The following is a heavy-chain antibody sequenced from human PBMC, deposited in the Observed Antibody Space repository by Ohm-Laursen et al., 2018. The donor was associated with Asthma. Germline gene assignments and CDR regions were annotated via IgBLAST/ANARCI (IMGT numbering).Heavy chain of an antibody. CDR3: ARGQYYYDSSGYFNWFDP. V-gene: IGHV3-21*01. J-gene: IGHJ5*02. Sequence: SLRLSCTASGFTFSSYAMSWVRQAPGKGLEWVSSISSSSSYIYYANSVKGRFTISRDNSKNTLYLQMNSLRAEDTAVYYCARGQYYYDSSGYFNWFDPWGQGTLVTVSS. CDR1: GFTFSSYA. D-gene: IGHD3-22*01. CDR2: ISSSSSYI.